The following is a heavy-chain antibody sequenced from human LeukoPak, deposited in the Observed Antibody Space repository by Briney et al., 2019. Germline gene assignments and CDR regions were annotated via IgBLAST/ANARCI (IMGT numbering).Heavy chain of an antibody. D-gene: IGHD2-2*01. CDR3: ARHHIQPPHYFDY. V-gene: IGHV4-59*08. CDR2: IYYTGSA. Sequence: PSEALSLIRTGSCGSISSYYGSWVGQPPGKGLEWIDCIYYTGSAHYNPSLKSRVTISVETSKNQFSLKLSAVTAADTAVYYCARHHIQPPHYFDYWGQGTLVTVSS. CDR1: CGSISSYY. J-gene: IGHJ4*02.